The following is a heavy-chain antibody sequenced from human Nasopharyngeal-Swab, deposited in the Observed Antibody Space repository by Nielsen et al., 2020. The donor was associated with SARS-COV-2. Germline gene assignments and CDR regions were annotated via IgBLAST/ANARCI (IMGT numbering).Heavy chain of an antibody. Sequence: ASVKVSCKASGYILTGYTMIWVRQAPGQGLEWMGWINTNTGNPTYAQGFTGRFVFSLDTSVSTAYLQISSLKAEDTAVYYCARSGYSNSFDYWGQGTLVTVSS. V-gene: IGHV7-4-1*02. D-gene: IGHD6-13*01. CDR1: GYILTGYT. CDR3: ARSGYSNSFDY. CDR2: INTNTGNP. J-gene: IGHJ4*02.